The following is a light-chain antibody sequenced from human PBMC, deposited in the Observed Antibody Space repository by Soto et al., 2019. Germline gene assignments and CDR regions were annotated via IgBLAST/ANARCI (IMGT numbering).Light chain of an antibody. CDR1: SSDVGAYNL. V-gene: IGLV2-23*01. CDR3: CSYAGSRTFV. Sequence: QSALTQPASVSGSPGQSITVSCTGTSSDVGAYNLVSWYQQHPGKAPRLIIYEDTKRPSGISHRFSGSKSDNTASLTISGLRAEDEAHYHCCSYAGSRTFVFGGGTQLTVL. J-gene: IGLJ7*01. CDR2: EDT.